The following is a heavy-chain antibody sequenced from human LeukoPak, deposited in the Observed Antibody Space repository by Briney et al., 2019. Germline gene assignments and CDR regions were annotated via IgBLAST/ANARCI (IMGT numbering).Heavy chain of an antibody. Sequence: SETLSLTCAVYGGSFSGYYWSWIRQPPGKGLEWIGEINHSGSTNSNPSLKSRVTISVDTSKNQFSLKLSSVTAADTAVYYCARTFRESYYDFWSGYSTLDYWGQGTLVTVSS. D-gene: IGHD3-3*01. CDR1: GGSFSGYY. J-gene: IGHJ4*02. CDR2: INHSGST. CDR3: ARTFRESYYDFWSGYSTLDY. V-gene: IGHV4-34*01.